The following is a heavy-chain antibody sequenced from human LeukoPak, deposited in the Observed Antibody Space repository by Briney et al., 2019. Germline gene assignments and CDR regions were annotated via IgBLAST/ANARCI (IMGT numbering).Heavy chain of an antibody. CDR3: AKDCVDYGVLNAFDI. CDR2: ISGSGGST. V-gene: IGHV3-23*01. D-gene: IGHD4-17*01. Sequence: GGSLRLSCAASGFTFSIYDMSWVRQAPGKGLEWVSAISGSGGSTYYADSVKGRFTISRDNSKNTLYLQMNSLRAEDTAVYYCAKDCVDYGVLNAFDIWGQGTMVTVSS. J-gene: IGHJ3*02. CDR1: GFTFSIYD.